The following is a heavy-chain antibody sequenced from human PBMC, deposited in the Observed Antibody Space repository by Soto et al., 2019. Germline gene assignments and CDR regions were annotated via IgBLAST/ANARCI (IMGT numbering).Heavy chain of an antibody. J-gene: IGHJ4*02. CDR3: ARPPPYYDSSGYYSRFDY. CDR2: ISSSGSTI. V-gene: IGHV3-11*01. D-gene: IGHD3-22*01. Sequence: QVQLVESGGGLVKPGGSLRLSCAASGFTFSDYYMSWIRQAPGKGLEWVSYISSSGSTIYYADSVKGRFTISRDNAKNYLYLQMNSLRAEDTAVYYCARPPPYYDSSGYYSRFDYWGQGTLVTVSS. CDR1: GFTFSDYY.